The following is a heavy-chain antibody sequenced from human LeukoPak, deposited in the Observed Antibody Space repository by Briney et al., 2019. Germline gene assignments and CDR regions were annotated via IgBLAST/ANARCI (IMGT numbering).Heavy chain of an antibody. V-gene: IGHV3-74*01. D-gene: IGHD3-16*01. CDR3: ARDRSGGDY. CDR2: ISTDGRSA. Sequence: GSLRLSCAASGFPFSSYAMSWVRQAPGKGLVWVSRISTDGRSASYADSVKGRFTISRDNAKNSLYLQMNSLRAEDTAVYYCARDRSGGDYWGQGILVTVSS. CDR1: GFPFSSYA. J-gene: IGHJ4*02.